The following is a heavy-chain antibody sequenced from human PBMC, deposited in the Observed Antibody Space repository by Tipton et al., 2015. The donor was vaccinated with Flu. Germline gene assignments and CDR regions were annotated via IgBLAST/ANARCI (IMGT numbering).Heavy chain of an antibody. V-gene: IGHV4-61*08. CDR3: ARRDYSNYVSEPKNWFDP. Sequence: TLSLTCTVSGGPISSGGDYWSWIRQPPGKGLEWIGYIYYSGSTNYNPSLKSRVTISVDTSKNQFSLRVTSVTAADTAVYYCARRDYSNYVSEPKNWFDPWGQGTLVTVSS. J-gene: IGHJ5*02. D-gene: IGHD4-11*01. CDR1: GGPISSGGDY. CDR2: IYYSGST.